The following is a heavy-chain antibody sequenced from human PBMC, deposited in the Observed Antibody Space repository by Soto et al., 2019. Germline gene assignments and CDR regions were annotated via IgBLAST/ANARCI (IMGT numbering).Heavy chain of an antibody. CDR2: ISWNSGSI. D-gene: IGHD2-2*01. CDR1: GFTFDDYA. Sequence: GGSLRLSCAASGFTFDDYAMHWVRQAPGKGLEWVSGISWNSGSIGYADSVKGRFTISRDNAKNSLFLQMNSLRAEDTALYYCAKDVVPAANFYYYYGMDVWGQGTTVTVSS. CDR3: AKDVVPAANFYYYYGMDV. J-gene: IGHJ6*02. V-gene: IGHV3-9*01.